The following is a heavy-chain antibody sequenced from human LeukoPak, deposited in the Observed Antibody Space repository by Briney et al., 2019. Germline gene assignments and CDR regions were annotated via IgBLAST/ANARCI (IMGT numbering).Heavy chain of an antibody. D-gene: IGHD3-10*01. Sequence: ASVKVSCKASGYTFTGYYMHWVRQAPGQGLEWMGWINPNSGGTNYAQKFQGRVTMTRDTSISTAYMELSRLRSDDTAVYYCAREHYGSGSYSIDYWGQGTLVTVSS. V-gene: IGHV1-2*02. CDR1: GYTFTGYY. J-gene: IGHJ4*02. CDR2: INPNSGGT. CDR3: AREHYGSGSYSIDY.